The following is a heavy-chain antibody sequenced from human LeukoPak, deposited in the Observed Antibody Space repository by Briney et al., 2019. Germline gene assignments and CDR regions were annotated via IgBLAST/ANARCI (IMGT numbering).Heavy chain of an antibody. CDR1: GYTFTSYR. D-gene: IGHD3-10*01. J-gene: IGHJ4*02. Sequence: ASVKVSCKASGYTFTSYRLNWVRQAPGQGLEWMGWISAYNGNTNYAQSLQGRVTMTTDTSTSTVYMEMRSLTSDDTAVYYCARDLDQYNGRFGGFGHDFWGQGTLVTVSS. CDR2: ISAYNGNT. CDR3: ARDLDQYNGRFGGFGHDF. V-gene: IGHV1-18*01.